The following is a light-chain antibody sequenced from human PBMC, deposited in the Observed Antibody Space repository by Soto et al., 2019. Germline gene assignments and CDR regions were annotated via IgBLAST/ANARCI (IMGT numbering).Light chain of an antibody. CDR2: AAS. J-gene: IGKJ1*01. CDR1: QSISSY. Sequence: DIQMTQSPSSLSASVGDRVTITCRASQSISSYLNWYQQKPGKAPKLLIYAASSLQSGVPSRFSGSGSGTDFTLTISSLQPEDFATYYCQQSYSTPRKTFGQGTRWKSN. CDR3: QQSYSTPRKT. V-gene: IGKV1-39*01.